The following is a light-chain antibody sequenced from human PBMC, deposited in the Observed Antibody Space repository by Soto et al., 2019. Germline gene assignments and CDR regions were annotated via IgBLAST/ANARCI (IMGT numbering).Light chain of an antibody. CDR1: QGISSY. V-gene: IGKV1-9*01. J-gene: IGKJ4*01. Sequence: IQLTQSPSSLSASVGDRVTITCRASQGISSYLAWYQQKPGKAPKLLIYAASTLQSGVPSRISGSGSGTDFTLTISSXQPEDFATYYCQQLNSYPLTLGGGTKVDIK. CDR3: QQLNSYPLT. CDR2: AAS.